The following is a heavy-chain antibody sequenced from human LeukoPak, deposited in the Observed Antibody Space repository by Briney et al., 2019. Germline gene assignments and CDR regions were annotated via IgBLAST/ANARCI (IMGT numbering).Heavy chain of an antibody. CDR2: ISYDGSNK. D-gene: IGHD3-22*01. Sequence: GRSLRLSCAASGFTFSTYAMHWVRQAPGKGLEWVAVISYDGSNKYYADSVKGRFTISRDSSKNTLYLQMNSLRAEDTAVYYCAREWNYYDSSGYYPYYFDYWGQGTLVTVSS. J-gene: IGHJ4*02. V-gene: IGHV3-30-3*01. CDR1: GFTFSTYA. CDR3: AREWNYYDSSGYYPYYFDY.